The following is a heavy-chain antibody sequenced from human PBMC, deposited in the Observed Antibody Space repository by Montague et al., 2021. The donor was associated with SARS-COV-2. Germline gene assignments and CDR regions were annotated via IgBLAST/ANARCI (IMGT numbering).Heavy chain of an antibody. CDR2: DNHSGGT. V-gene: IGHV4-34*01. CDR1: GGSFSGYY. D-gene: IGHD3-3*01. J-gene: IGHJ3*02. Sequence: SETLSLTCAVYGGSFSGYYWSWFRQPPGKGLEWIGEDNHSGGTNYNPSLKNRVTISVDTSKNQFSLKRNSVIAADTAVYYCARGQVTIFGVLIMLPAAGALDIWGRGTMVSVSS. CDR3: ARGQVTIFGVLIMLPAAGALDI.